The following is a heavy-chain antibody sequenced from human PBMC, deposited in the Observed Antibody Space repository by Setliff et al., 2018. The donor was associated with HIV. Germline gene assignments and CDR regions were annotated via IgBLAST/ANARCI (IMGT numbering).Heavy chain of an antibody. Sequence: KTSETLSLTCAVYGESFSDYYWSWIRQPPGKGLEWIGEINHSESTNYNPSLKSRVTVSVDTSKKQFSLRLSSVSAADTALYYCARGGGITWRSYSFDYWGHGTLVTVS. CDR1: GESFSDYY. D-gene: IGHD3-10*01. CDR3: ARGGGITWRSYSFDY. V-gene: IGHV4-34*01. J-gene: IGHJ4*01. CDR2: INHSEST.